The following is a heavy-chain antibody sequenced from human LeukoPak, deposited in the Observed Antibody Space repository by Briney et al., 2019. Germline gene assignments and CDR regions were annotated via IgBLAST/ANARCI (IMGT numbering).Heavy chain of an antibody. D-gene: IGHD3-22*01. J-gene: IGHJ3*02. CDR2: ISSSSSYI. CDR1: GFTFSSYS. CDR3: ARETSYDSTGESDAFDI. V-gene: IGHV3-21*01. Sequence: GGSLRLSCAASGFTFSSYSMNWVRQAPGKGLEWVSSISSSSSYIYYADSVKGRFTISRDNAKNSLYLQMNSLRAEDTAVYYCARETSYDSTGESDAFDIWGQGTMVTVSS.